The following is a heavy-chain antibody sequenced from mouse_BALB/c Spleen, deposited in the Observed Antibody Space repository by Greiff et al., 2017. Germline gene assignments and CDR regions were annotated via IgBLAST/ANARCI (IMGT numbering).Heavy chain of an antibody. CDR3: AREDYYGSSPYAMDY. V-gene: IGHV7-1*02. CDR2: SRNKANDYTT. CDR1: GFTFSDFY. D-gene: IGHD1-1*01. J-gene: IGHJ4*01. Sequence: DVKLVESGGGLVQPGGSLRLSCATSGFTFSDFYMEWVRQPPGKRLEWIAASRNKANDYTTEYSASVKGRFIVSRDTSQSILYLQMNALRAEDTAIYYCAREDYYGSSPYAMDYWGQGTSVTVSS.